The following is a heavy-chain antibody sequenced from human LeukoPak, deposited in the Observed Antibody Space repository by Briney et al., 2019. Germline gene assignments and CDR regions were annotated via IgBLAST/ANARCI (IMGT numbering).Heavy chain of an antibody. J-gene: IGHJ4*02. CDR1: GFTISNSA. CDR3: AKGAYDYIEMGYFDY. V-gene: IGHV3-23*01. CDR2: IVASSGST. D-gene: IGHD5-12*01. Sequence: GGSLRLSCAASGFTISNSAMSWVRQAPGKGLEWVSLIVASSGSTFYADSVKGRFTISRDSSKNTLYLQMNSLRAEDMAVYYCAKGAYDYIEMGYFDYWGQGTLVTVSS.